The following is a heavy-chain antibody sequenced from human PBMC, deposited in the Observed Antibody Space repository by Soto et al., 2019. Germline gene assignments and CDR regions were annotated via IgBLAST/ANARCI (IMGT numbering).Heavy chain of an antibody. CDR2: ISVGGGST. Sequence: EVQLLVSGGGLVQPGGSQRLSCAASGFTCNKYVMSRVSQAPGNGLEWVSTISVGGGSTYYSDAVKGRFSISRDNSTNTLYLQMKSLRADDTAFYYCAKVTPRTPSYKVGWFDPWGQGTLVTVSS. V-gene: IGHV3-23*01. J-gene: IGHJ5*02. CDR1: GFTCNKYV. CDR3: AKVTPRTPSYKVGWFDP. D-gene: IGHD3-10*01.